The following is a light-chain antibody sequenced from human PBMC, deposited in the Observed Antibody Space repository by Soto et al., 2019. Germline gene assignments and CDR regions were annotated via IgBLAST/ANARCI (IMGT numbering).Light chain of an antibody. CDR3: QHAYVAPYS. Sequence: DIQMTQSPSSVSASLGDTVTITCRASQDINVYLNWYQQKPGEVPKLLIYSGSTLHSGVPSRFTGSGSETDFTLTITSLQPEDFATYYSQHAYVAPYSFGQGTKVDI. CDR2: SGS. V-gene: IGKV1-39*01. CDR1: QDINVY. J-gene: IGKJ2*03.